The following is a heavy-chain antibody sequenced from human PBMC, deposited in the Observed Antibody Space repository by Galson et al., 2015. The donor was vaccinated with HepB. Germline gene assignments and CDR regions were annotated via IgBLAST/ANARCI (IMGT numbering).Heavy chain of an antibody. V-gene: IGHV3-23*01. Sequence: SLRLSCAASGFSFRSYDMRWVRQAPGKGLEWVSTVSVTGSTTDYADSVKGRFTISRDDSKSTLYLQMNSLRAEDTAVYYCATRVGSGYYYWGQGTLVTVSS. CDR1: GFSFRSYD. D-gene: IGHD3-22*01. CDR3: ATRVGSGYYY. CDR2: VSVTGSTT. J-gene: IGHJ4*02.